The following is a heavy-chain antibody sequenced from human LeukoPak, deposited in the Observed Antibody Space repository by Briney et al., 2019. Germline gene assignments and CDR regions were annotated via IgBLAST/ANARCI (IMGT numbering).Heavy chain of an antibody. Sequence: RASETLSLTCTVSGGSISSYYWSWIRQPPGKGLEWIGYIYYSGSTNYNPSLKSRVTISVDTSKNQFSLKLSSVTAADTAVYYCARGEVLTTVATIDYWGQGTLVTVSS. CDR2: IYYSGST. CDR3: ARGEVLTTVATIDY. CDR1: GGSISSYY. V-gene: IGHV4-59*12. D-gene: IGHD4-17*01. J-gene: IGHJ4*02.